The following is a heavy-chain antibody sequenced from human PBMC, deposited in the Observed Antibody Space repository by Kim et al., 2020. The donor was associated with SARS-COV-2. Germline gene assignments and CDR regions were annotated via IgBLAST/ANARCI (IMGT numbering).Heavy chain of an antibody. CDR2: FSYNGNT. CDR3: ARRKLAGATRP. Sequence: SETLSLTCTVSGGSINSFTDYWGWIRQPPGKGLEWIGSFSYNGNTYYNPSLKSRVSISADASKNQFSLILSSVTAADTATYYCARRKLAGATRPWGPRT. J-gene: IGHJ4*02. V-gene: IGHV4-39*01. CDR1: GGSINSFTDY. D-gene: IGHD1-26*01.